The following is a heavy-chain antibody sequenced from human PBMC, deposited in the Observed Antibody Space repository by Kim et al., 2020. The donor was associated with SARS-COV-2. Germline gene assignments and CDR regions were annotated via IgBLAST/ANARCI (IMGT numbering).Heavy chain of an antibody. CDR1: GGSISSSSYY. CDR3: ARHMSRIGTPYYYMDV. D-gene: IGHD3-10*01. Sequence: SETLSLTCTVSGGSISSSSYYWGWIRQPPGKGLEWIGSIYYSGSTYYNPSLKSRVTISVDTSKNQFSLKLSSVTAADTAVYYCARHMSRIGTPYYYMDVWGKGTTVTVSS. V-gene: IGHV4-39*01. CDR2: IYYSGST. J-gene: IGHJ6*03.